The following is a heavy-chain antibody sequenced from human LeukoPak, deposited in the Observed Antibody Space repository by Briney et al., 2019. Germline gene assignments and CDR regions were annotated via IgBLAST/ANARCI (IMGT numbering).Heavy chain of an antibody. J-gene: IGHJ4*02. CDR3: AGLPTGNTPHIDY. CDR1: GDSVSSNSAA. V-gene: IGHV6-1*01. Sequence: SQTLSLTCAISGDSVSSNSAAWNWIRQSPSRGLEWLGRTYYRSKWFFDYAVSVKNRITINPDTSKNQFSLQLNSVTPDDTAVYYCAGLPTGNTPHIDYWGQGTLVTVSS. CDR2: TYYRSKWFF. D-gene: IGHD1-1*01.